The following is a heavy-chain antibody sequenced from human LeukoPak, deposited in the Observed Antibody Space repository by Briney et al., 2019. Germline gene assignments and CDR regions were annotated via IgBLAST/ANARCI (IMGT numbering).Heavy chain of an antibody. Sequence: PGRSLRLSCAASGFTFSSYAMHWVRQAPGKGLEWVALISFEGSHKYYADSVKGRFTISRDNAKNTLYLQMNSLRAEDTAVYYCAKLGSGYHDAFDIWGQGTMVTVSS. CDR3: AKLGSGYHDAFDI. V-gene: IGHV3-30-3*02. CDR2: ISFEGSHK. J-gene: IGHJ3*02. CDR1: GFTFSSYA. D-gene: IGHD3-22*01.